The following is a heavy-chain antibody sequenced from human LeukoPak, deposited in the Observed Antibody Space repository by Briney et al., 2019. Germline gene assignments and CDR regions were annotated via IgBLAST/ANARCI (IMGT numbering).Heavy chain of an antibody. CDR1: GDSFSGYY. CDR3: ARRYCSGGSCYSERGAFDI. Sequence: SETLSLTCAVYGDSFSGYYRGWIRQPPGRGLEWIGEINHSGTINYNPSLKSRVTISVDKSKNQFSLKLSSVTAADTAVYYCARRYCSGGSCYSERGAFDIWGQGTMVTVSS. CDR2: INHSGTI. V-gene: IGHV4-34*01. D-gene: IGHD2-15*01. J-gene: IGHJ3*02.